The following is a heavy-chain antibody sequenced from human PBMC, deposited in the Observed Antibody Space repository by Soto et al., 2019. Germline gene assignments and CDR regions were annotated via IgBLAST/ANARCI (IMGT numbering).Heavy chain of an antibody. V-gene: IGHV3-11*01. D-gene: IGHD3-22*01. J-gene: IGHJ4*02. CDR3: ERGRGYYDRSGYEL. CDR2: ISGGGGSTI. Sequence: GESXRLSCSSSGVTFSDYDINWIRHAPGKGLELISYISGGGGSTIYYTDSVKGRFTISRDNAKKSLYLDMNSLRAEDTAVYLCERGRGYYDRSGYELWGQGTPV. CDR1: GVTFSDYD.